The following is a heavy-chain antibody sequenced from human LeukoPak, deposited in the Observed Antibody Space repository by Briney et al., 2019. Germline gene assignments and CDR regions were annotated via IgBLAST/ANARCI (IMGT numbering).Heavy chain of an antibody. J-gene: IGHJ3*02. CDR1: GGSISSYY. Sequence: SSETLSLTCTVSGGSISSYYWSWIRQPAGKGLEWIGRIYTSGSTSYNPSLESRVTMSVDTSKNQFSLKLSSVTAADTAVYYCSRDGYCSGGSCYLGNDAFDIWGQGTMVTVSS. CDR2: IYTSGST. V-gene: IGHV4-4*07. CDR3: SRDGYCSGGSCYLGNDAFDI. D-gene: IGHD2-15*01.